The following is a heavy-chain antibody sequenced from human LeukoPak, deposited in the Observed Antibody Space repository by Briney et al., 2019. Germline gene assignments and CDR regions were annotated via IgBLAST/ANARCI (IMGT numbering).Heavy chain of an antibody. D-gene: IGHD3-22*01. CDR1: GYTFTSYD. J-gene: IGHJ4*02. Sequence: ASVKVSCKASGYTFTSYDINWVRQATGQGLEWMGWMNPNSGNTGYAQKFQGRVTMTRNTSISAAYMELSSLRSEDTAVYYCAIYDSRLGTHDYWGQGTLVTVSS. V-gene: IGHV1-8*01. CDR3: AIYDSRLGTHDY. CDR2: MNPNSGNT.